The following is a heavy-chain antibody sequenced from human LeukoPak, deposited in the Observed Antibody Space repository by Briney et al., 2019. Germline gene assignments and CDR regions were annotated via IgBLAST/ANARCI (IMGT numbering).Heavy chain of an antibody. Sequence: SETLSLTCTVSGGSISSGSYYWSWIRQPAGKGLEWIGRIYTSGSTNYNPSLKSRVTISVDTSKNQFSLKLSSVTAADTAVYYCARHGPYYYDSSGYYLDYWGQGTLVTVSS. CDR3: ARHGPYYYDSSGYYLDY. J-gene: IGHJ4*02. V-gene: IGHV4-61*02. D-gene: IGHD3-22*01. CDR2: IYTSGST. CDR1: GGSISSGSYY.